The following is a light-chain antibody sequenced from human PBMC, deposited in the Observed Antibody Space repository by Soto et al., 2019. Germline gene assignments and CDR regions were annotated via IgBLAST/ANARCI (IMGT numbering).Light chain of an antibody. V-gene: IGKV3-20*01. CDR2: GAS. J-gene: IGKJ2*01. CDR1: QSVSTSS. Sequence: EIVLTQSPGTLSLSPGERATLSCRASQSVSTSSLAWYQQKPGQAPRLLIYGASNRATGIPDRVSASGSGEGFTISSSRLEPEDFAMYYCQEYGSSPYTFGQGTKLAIK. CDR3: QEYGSSPYT.